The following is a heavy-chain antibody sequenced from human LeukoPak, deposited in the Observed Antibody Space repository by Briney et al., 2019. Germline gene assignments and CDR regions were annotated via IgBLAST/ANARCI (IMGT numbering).Heavy chain of an antibody. CDR3: AAASGFDF. D-gene: IGHD6-25*01. J-gene: IGHJ4*02. CDR2: IRSKGYGGVA. Sequence: GGSLRLSCTTSGFTFGDYAMSWVRQAPGKGLEWVGYIRSKGYGGVAEYGTSVRGRFIISRDDSKSIAYLQMNSLKTEDTGVYYCAAASGFDFWGRGTLVTVSS. V-gene: IGHV3-49*04. CDR1: GFTFGDYA.